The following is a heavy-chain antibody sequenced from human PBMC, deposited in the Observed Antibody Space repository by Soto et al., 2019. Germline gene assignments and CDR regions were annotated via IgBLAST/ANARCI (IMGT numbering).Heavy chain of an antibody. J-gene: IGHJ4*02. CDR2: IRTSGRTI. V-gene: IGHV3-11*01. CDR3: ARVSPPLDY. CDR1: GFTFSDYY. Sequence: QVQLVESGGGLVKPGGSLRLSCAASGFTFSDYYMSWIRQAPGKGLEWVSKIRTSGRTINYADSVKGRFTTSRANAKNSLYLQMNSLRAQDTAVYSCARVSPPLDYWGQGTLVTVSS.